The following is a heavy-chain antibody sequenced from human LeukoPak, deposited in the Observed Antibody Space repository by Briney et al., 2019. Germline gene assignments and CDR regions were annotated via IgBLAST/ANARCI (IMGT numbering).Heavy chain of an antibody. J-gene: IGHJ4*02. V-gene: IGHV1-69*04. CDR2: IIPILGIA. D-gene: IGHD5-18*01. Sequence: SVKVSCKAPGGTFSSYAISWVRQAPGQGLEWMGRIIPILGIANYAQKFQGRVTITADKSTSTAYMELSSLRCEDTAVYYCARDTIVDTARVFDYWGQGTLVTVSS. CDR1: GGTFSSYA. CDR3: ARDTIVDTARVFDY.